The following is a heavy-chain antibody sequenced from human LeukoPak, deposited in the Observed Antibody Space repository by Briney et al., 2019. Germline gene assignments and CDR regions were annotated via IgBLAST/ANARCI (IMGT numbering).Heavy chain of an antibody. CDR1: GYTFTGYY. CDR2: INPKNGGA. CDR3: ARDQYYYDSSGSLPYYYYGMDV. V-gene: IGHV1-2*02. J-gene: IGHJ6*02. D-gene: IGHD3-22*01. Sequence: ASVKVSCKASGYTFTGYYIHWVRQAPGQGPEWMGWINPKNGGAIYAQKFQGRVTMTTDTSTSTAYMELRSLRSDDTAVYYCARDQYYYDSSGSLPYYYYGMDVWGQGTTVTVSS.